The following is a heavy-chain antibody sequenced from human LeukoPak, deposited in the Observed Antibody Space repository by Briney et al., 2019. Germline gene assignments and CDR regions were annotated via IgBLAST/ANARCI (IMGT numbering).Heavy chain of an antibody. D-gene: IGHD1-26*01. J-gene: IGHJ3*02. V-gene: IGHV1-2*06. Sequence: ASVKVSCKASGYPFTGYYMHWVRQAPGQGLEWMGRINPNSGGTNYAQKFQGRVTMTRDTSISTAYMELSRLRSDDTAVYYCARVWGIVGASDAFDIWGQGTMVTVSS. CDR1: GYPFTGYY. CDR3: ARVWGIVGASDAFDI. CDR2: INPNSGGT.